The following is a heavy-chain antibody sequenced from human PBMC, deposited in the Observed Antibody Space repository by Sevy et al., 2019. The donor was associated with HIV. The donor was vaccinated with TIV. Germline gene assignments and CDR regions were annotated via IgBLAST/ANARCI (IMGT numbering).Heavy chain of an antibody. CDR2: TKSKAHGGTT. Sequence: GGSLRLSCTASGFTLGGYGMSWVRQAPGKGLEWISFTKSKAHGGTTENAASVKGRFTISRDDSKSIIYLQMNNLKIEDTAVYYCTRWSGSQSIFDYWGQGTLVTVSS. CDR3: TRWSGSQSIFDY. J-gene: IGHJ4*02. D-gene: IGHD1-26*01. V-gene: IGHV3-49*04. CDR1: GFTLGGYG.